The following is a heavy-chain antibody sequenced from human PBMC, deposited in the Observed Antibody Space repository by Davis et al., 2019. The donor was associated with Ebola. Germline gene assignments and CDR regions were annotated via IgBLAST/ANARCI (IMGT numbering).Heavy chain of an antibody. J-gene: IGHJ4*02. V-gene: IGHV3-30-3*01. D-gene: IGHD6-6*01. CDR3: ASVRLYY. Sequence: PGGSLRLSCAASGFTFSSYAMHWVRQAPGKGLEWVAVISYDGSNKYYADSVKGRFTISRDNSKNTLYLQMNSPRAEDTAVYYCASVRLYYWGQGTLVTVSS. CDR2: ISYDGSNK. CDR1: GFTFSSYA.